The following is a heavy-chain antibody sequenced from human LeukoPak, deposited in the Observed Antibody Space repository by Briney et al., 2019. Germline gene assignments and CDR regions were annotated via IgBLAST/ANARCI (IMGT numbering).Heavy chain of an antibody. D-gene: IGHD2-8*01. Sequence: GGSLRLSCAASGFTFSSYSMNWVRQAPGKGLEWVSSISSSSSYIYCADSVKGRFTISRDNAKNSLYLQMNSLRAEDTAVYYCARDSMAGSGAFDIWGQGTMVTVSS. V-gene: IGHV3-21*01. J-gene: IGHJ3*02. CDR1: GFTFSSYS. CDR2: ISSSSSYI. CDR3: ARDSMAGSGAFDI.